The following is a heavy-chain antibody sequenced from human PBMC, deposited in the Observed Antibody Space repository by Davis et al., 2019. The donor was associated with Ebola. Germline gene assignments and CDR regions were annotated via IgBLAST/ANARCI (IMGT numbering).Heavy chain of an antibody. D-gene: IGHD1-1*01. CDR3: ARAINWNYAFDI. V-gene: IGHV1-8*01. CDR2: MNPNSGNT. Sequence: AASVKVSCKASGYTFTSYDINWVRQATGQGLEWMGWMNPNSGNTGYAQKLQGRVTMTTDTATSTAYMDLRSLRSDDTAVYYCARAINWNYAFDIWGQGTMVTVSS. J-gene: IGHJ3*02. CDR1: GYTFTSYD.